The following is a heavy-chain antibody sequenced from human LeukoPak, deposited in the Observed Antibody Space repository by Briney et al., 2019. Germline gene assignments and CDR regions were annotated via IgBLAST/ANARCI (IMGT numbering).Heavy chain of an antibody. Sequence: GGSLRLSCAASGFTFSSYSMNWVRQAPGKGLEWVSSISSGSSYIYYADSVKGRFTISRDNAKNSLYLQMNSLRAEDTAVYYCAREEAVAGLDYWGQGTLVTVSS. J-gene: IGHJ4*02. D-gene: IGHD6-19*01. CDR1: GFTFSSYS. CDR2: ISSGSSYI. CDR3: AREEAVAGLDY. V-gene: IGHV3-21*01.